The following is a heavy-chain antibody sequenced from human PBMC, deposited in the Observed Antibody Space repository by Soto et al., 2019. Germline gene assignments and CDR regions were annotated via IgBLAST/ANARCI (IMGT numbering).Heavy chain of an antibody. Sequence: SETLSLTCTVSGGSVSSGSYYWSWIRQPPGKGLEWIGYIYYSGSTNYNPSLKSRVTISVDTSKNQFSLKLSSVTAADTAVYYCARDPSHYDILTGYQTFSFDYWGQGTLVTVSS. D-gene: IGHD3-9*01. CDR1: GGSVSSGSYY. V-gene: IGHV4-61*01. CDR2: IYYSGST. CDR3: ARDPSHYDILTGYQTFSFDY. J-gene: IGHJ4*02.